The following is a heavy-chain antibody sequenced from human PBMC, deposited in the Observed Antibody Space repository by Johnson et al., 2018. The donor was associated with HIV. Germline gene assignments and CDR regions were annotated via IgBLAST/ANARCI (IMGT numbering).Heavy chain of an antibody. Sequence: QVQLVESGGGVVQPGRSLRLSCAASGFTFSSYGLHWVRQAPGKGLQWVAFIRNDGSIKYFADSVKGRFTISRDNSKNTLHLQMNRLRPEDTAVYYCARNSGNGLVLRGDAFDMWGQGTMVTVSS. D-gene: IGHD2-8*01. CDR3: ARNSGNGLVLRGDAFDM. CDR2: IRNDGSIK. V-gene: IGHV3-30*02. CDR1: GFTFSSYG. J-gene: IGHJ3*02.